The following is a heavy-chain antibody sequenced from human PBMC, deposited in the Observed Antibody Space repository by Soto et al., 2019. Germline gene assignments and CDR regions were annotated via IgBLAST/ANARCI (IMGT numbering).Heavy chain of an antibody. J-gene: IGHJ4*02. CDR1: GFTFSSYA. Sequence: GGSLRLSCAASGFTFSSYAMNWARQAPGKGLEWVSGISGSGGATYYADSVKGRFTISRDNSKNTLYLQMNSLRAEDTAVYYCAKQSHGSGSYYNGVFFDYWGQGTLVTVSS. CDR3: AKQSHGSGSYYNGVFFDY. CDR2: ISGSGGAT. D-gene: IGHD3-10*01. V-gene: IGHV3-23*01.